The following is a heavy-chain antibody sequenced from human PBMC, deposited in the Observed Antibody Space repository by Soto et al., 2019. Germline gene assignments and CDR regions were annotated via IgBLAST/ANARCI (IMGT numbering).Heavy chain of an antibody. V-gene: IGHV3-21*01. CDR2: ISSSSSYI. D-gene: IGHD3-3*01. J-gene: IGHJ4*02. CDR3: ARDASITIFGVVNDIDY. Sequence: GGSLRLSCAASGFTFSSYSMNWVRQAPGKGLEWVSSISSSSSYIYYADSVKGRFTISRDNAKNSLYLQMNSLRAEDTAVYYCARDASITIFGVVNDIDYWGQGTLVTVSS. CDR1: GFTFSSYS.